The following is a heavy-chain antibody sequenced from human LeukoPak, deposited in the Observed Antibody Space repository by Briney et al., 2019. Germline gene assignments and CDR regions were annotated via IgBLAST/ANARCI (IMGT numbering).Heavy chain of an antibody. Sequence: PSETLSLTCTVSGGSISSSNCYWAWIRQPPGKGLEWIGTIYYSGSTYYNASFKSRITMSVDTSNNQFSLKLSSVTAADTAVYYCARLSKPGSFDYWGQGALVTVSS. CDR2: IYYSGST. CDR3: ARLSKPGSFDY. V-gene: IGHV4-39*01. CDR1: GGSISSSNCY. J-gene: IGHJ4*02. D-gene: IGHD1-14*01.